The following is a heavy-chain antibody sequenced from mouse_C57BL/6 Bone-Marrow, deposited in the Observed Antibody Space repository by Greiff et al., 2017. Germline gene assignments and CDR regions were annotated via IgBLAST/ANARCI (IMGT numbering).Heavy chain of an antibody. CDR3: SSYDGNYFDF. Sequence: EVQLQQSGAELVRPGASVKLSCTASGFNIKDDYIHWVKQRPEQGLEWIGWIDPEIGDTEYASKFQGKATITSDTSSNTAYLQLRSLTSEDTAVYYCSSYDGNYFDFWGQGTPLTVAS. CDR1: GFNIKDDY. J-gene: IGHJ2*01. CDR2: IDPEIGDT. D-gene: IGHD2-3*01. V-gene: IGHV14-4*01.